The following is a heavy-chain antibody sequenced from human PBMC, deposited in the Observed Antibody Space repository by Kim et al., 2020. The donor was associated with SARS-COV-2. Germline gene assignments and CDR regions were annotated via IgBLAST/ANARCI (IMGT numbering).Heavy chain of an antibody. J-gene: IGHJ4*01. CDR2: IYHSGST. D-gene: IGHD2-2*02. V-gene: IGHV4-30-2*01. CDR3: ARYCSSTSCYTGTFDY. Sequence: SETLSLTCAVSGGSISSGGYSWSWIRQPPGKGLEWIGYIYHSGSTYYNPSLKSRVTISVDRSKNQFSLKLSSVTAADTAVYYCARYCSSTSCYTGTFDY. CDR1: GGSISSGGYS.